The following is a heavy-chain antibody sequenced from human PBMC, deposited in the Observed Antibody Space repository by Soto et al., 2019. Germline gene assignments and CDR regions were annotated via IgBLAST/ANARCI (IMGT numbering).Heavy chain of an antibody. D-gene: IGHD6-19*01. V-gene: IGHV3-30*18. CDR2: ISYDGSNK. J-gene: IGHJ6*03. CDR3: AKDSGDSSGWDPPGDYYYYYMDV. Sequence: PGGSLRLSCAASGFTFSSYGMHWVRQAPGKGLEWVAVISYDGSNKYYADSVKGRFTISRDNSKNTLYLQMNSLRAEDTAVYYCAKDSGDSSGWDPPGDYYYYYMDVWGKGTTVTVSS. CDR1: GFTFSSYG.